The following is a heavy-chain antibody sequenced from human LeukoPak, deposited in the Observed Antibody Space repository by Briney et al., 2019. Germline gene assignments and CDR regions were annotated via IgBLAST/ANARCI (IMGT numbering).Heavy chain of an antibody. J-gene: IGHJ4*02. Sequence: GGSLRLSCTASGFTFSSYWMSWVRLAPGKGLEWVANIKLDGSQKYYEDSVRGRFIISRDNAKNSLYLQMNSLRAEDTAVYYCARDNSVGKQWLRVWGQGVLVTVSS. CDR3: ARDNSVGKQWLRV. CDR1: GFTFSSYW. D-gene: IGHD6-19*01. CDR2: IKLDGSQK. V-gene: IGHV3-7*01.